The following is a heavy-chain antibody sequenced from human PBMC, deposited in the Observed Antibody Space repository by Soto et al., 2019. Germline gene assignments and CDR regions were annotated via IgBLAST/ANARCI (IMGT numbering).Heavy chain of an antibody. D-gene: IGHD2-2*01. CDR2: MSGSGGST. J-gene: IGHJ4*02. CDR1: GFTFSSYA. CDR3: ATPSLGCSSTSCFDY. Sequence: EVQLLESGGGLVQPGGSLRLSCAASGFTFSSYAMSWVRQAPGKGLEWVSAMSGSGGSTYYADSVKGRFTISRDNSKNTLYLQMNSLRAEDTAVYYCATPSLGCSSTSCFDYWGQGTLVTVSS. V-gene: IGHV3-23*01.